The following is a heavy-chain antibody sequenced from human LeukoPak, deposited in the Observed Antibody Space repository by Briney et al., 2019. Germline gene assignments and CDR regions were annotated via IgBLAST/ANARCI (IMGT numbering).Heavy chain of an antibody. V-gene: IGHV3-23*01. Sequence: GGSLRLSCAASGFTFSSYAMTWVRQAPGKGLEWVSAISGSGNYTYYADSVRGRFTISRDISKYALYLQMNSLRAEDTAVYYCARDLGHLDYWGQGTLVTVPS. CDR3: ARDLGHLDY. CDR1: GFTFSSYA. J-gene: IGHJ4*02. CDR2: ISGSGNYT.